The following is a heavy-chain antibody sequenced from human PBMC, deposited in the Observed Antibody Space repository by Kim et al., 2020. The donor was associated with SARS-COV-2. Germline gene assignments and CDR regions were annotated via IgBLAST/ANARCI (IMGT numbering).Heavy chain of an antibody. CDR2: IYTDGTRT. V-gene: IGHV3-74*01. CDR3: ARGDRVGYYLDY. D-gene: IGHD3-10*01. CDR1: GFTFSDYW. J-gene: IGHJ4*02. Sequence: GGSLRLSCAASGFTFSDYWMHWVRQAPGNGLVCVSRIYTDGTRTAYADSVTGRLTISRDNAKNTVYLQMNSLRAEDTAVYYCARGDRVGYYLDYWGQGILVTVSS.